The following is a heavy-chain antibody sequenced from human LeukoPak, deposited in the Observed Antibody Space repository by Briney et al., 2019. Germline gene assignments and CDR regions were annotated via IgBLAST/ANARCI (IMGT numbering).Heavy chain of an antibody. Sequence: SETLSLTCAVYGGSFSGYYWSWIRQPPGKGLEWIGEINHSGSTNYNPSLTSRVTISVDTSKNQFSLKLSSVTAADTAVYYCARGRLPARDYWAQGTLVTVSS. CDR3: ARGRLPARDY. CDR1: GGSFSGYY. J-gene: IGHJ4*02. CDR2: INHSGST. V-gene: IGHV4-34*01. D-gene: IGHD2-2*01.